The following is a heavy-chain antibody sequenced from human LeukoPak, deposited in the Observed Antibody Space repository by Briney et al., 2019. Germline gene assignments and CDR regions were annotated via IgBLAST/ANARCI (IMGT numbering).Heavy chain of an antibody. J-gene: IGHJ3*02. CDR1: GLTVSSNY. CDR2: ISGSGGST. CDR3: AKGFTGHYYDKGNAFDI. Sequence: PGGSLRLSCAASGLTVSSNYMRWVRQAPGKGLEWVSAISGSGGSTYYADSVKGRFTISRDNSKNTLYLQMNSLRAEDTAVYYCAKGFTGHYYDKGNAFDIWGQGTMVTVSS. V-gene: IGHV3-23*01. D-gene: IGHD3-22*01.